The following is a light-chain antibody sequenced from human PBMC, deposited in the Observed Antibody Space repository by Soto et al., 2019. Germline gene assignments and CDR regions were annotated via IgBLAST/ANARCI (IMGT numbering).Light chain of an antibody. CDR3: QQSYRTTT. Sequence: DIQMTQSPSSLSASVGDRVTITCRASQSISSYLNWYQQKPGKAPKLLIYTASSLQSGVPSRFSGSGSGTHFTLTISSLQPEDFATYYCQQSYRTTTFGGGTKVEIK. CDR1: QSISSY. J-gene: IGKJ4*01. CDR2: TAS. V-gene: IGKV1-39*01.